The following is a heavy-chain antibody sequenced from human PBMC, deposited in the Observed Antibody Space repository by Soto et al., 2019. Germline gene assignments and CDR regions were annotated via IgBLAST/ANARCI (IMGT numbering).Heavy chain of an antibody. D-gene: IGHD3-22*01. J-gene: IGHJ3*02. CDR1: GGSISSRSYY. CDR2: IYYSGST. CDR3: AIAMIGGAFDI. V-gene: IGHV4-39*07. Sequence: SETLSLTCTVSGGSISSRSYYWGWIRQPPGKGLEWIGSIYYSGSTYYNTSLKSRVTISVDTSKNQFSLQLSYVTAADTAVYYCAIAMIGGAFDIWGQGTMVTVSS.